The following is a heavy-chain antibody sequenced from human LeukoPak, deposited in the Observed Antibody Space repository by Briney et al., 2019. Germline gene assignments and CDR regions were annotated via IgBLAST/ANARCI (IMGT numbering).Heavy chain of an antibody. V-gene: IGHV4-4*07. CDR1: GVSISSYY. J-gene: IGHJ3*02. Sequence: PSETLSLTCTVSGVSISSYYWSWIRQPAGKGLEWIGRIYTSGSTNYNPSLKSRVTISVDKSKNQFSLKLSSVTAADTAVYYCARPYDSSADDAFDIWGQGTMVTVSS. D-gene: IGHD3-22*01. CDR3: ARPYDSSADDAFDI. CDR2: IYTSGST.